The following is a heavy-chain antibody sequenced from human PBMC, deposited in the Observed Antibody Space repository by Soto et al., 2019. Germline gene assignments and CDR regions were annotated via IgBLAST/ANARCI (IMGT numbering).Heavy chain of an antibody. CDR2: ISGSGGST. V-gene: IGHV3-23*01. D-gene: IGHD6-19*01. CDR3: AKATSRRGWAYYGMDV. Sequence: GGSLRLSCAASGFTFSSYAMSWVRQAPGKGLEWVSAISGSGGSTYYADSVKGRFTISRDNSKNTLYLQMNSLRAEDTAVYYCAKATSRRGWAYYGMDVWGQGTTVTVSS. CDR1: GFTFSSYA. J-gene: IGHJ6*02.